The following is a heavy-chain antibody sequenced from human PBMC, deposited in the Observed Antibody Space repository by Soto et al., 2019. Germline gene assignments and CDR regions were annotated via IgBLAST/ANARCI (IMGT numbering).Heavy chain of an antibody. V-gene: IGHV1-69*06. Sequence: SVKVSCKASGGTFSSYAISWVRQAPGQGLEWMGGIIPIFGTANYAQKFQGRVTITAGKSTSTAYMELSSLRSEDTAVYYCASTPTIQLWTPFDYWGQGTLVTVSS. J-gene: IGHJ4*02. CDR3: ASTPTIQLWTPFDY. D-gene: IGHD5-18*01. CDR2: IIPIFGTA. CDR1: GGTFSSYA.